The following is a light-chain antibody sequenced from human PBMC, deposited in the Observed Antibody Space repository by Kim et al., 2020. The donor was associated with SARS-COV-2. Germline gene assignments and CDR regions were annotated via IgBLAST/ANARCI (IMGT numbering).Light chain of an antibody. J-gene: IGLJ2*01. CDR3: QVWDSATDHVV. V-gene: IGLV3-21*04. CDR2: YGS. Sequence: SYELTQPPSVSVAPGKTARISCGGNDIGSKSVHWYQQAPGQAPPLVIYYGSDRPSGIPERFSGSNSGNTATLTISGVEAGDEADYYCQVWDSATDHVVFGGGTQLTVL. CDR1: DIGSKS.